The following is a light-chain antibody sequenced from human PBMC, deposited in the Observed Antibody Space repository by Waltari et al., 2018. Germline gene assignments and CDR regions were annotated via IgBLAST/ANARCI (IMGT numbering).Light chain of an antibody. J-gene: IGKJ4*01. CDR3: QQYSTFPVT. Sequence: DIQMPQSPSSVSASVGDRVTINCRASQGISNWLAWYQQKPGKAPNLLGYRASNLQSGVPSRFSGSGSGTEFTLTISSLQPEEFATYYCQQYSTFPVTFGGGTEVEF. CDR2: RAS. V-gene: IGKV1-12*01. CDR1: QGISNW.